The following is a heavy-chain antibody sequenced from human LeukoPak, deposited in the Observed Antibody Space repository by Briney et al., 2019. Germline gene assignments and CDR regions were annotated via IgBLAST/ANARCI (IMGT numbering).Heavy chain of an antibody. V-gene: IGHV3-33*01. D-gene: IGHD6-13*01. Sequence: PGGSLRLSCAASGFTFSSYGMHWVRQAPGKGLEWVAVIWYDGSNKYYADSVKGRFTISRDNSKNTLYLQMNSLRAEDTAVYYCAREISSSWYQQGFDYWGQGTLVTVSS. CDR1: GFTFSSYG. J-gene: IGHJ4*02. CDR3: AREISSSWYQQGFDY. CDR2: IWYDGSNK.